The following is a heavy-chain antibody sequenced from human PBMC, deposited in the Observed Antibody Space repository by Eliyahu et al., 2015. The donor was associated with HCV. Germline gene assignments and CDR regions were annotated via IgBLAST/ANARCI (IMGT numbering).Heavy chain of an antibody. CDR2: ISWNSGSM. V-gene: IGHV3-9*01. J-gene: IGHJ4*02. CDR3: AKDFGGGGVIYPDI. CDR1: XFTFDDYA. D-gene: IGHD3-3*01. Sequence: EVQLVESGGGLVQPGXSLRLSCAASXFTFDDYAMHWVRQGPGKGPEWVSGISWNSGSMGYADSVKGRFTISRDNAKNSLYLQMNSLRTEDTALYYCAKDFGGGGVIYPDIWGQGTLVTVSS.